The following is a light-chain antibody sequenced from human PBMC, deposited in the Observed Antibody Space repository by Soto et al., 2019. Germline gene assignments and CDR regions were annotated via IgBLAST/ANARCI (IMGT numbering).Light chain of an antibody. J-gene: IGLJ3*02. V-gene: IGLV1-47*01. Sequence: QSVLTQPPSASGTPGQRGTISCSGSTSNLGSNFIYWYQQLPGAAPKLLISRNDERPSGVPDRVSGSKSGTSASLAISGLRSEDEADYHCAAWDDSLSAVVFGGGTKLTVL. CDR3: AAWDDSLSAVV. CDR2: RND. CDR1: TSNLGSNF.